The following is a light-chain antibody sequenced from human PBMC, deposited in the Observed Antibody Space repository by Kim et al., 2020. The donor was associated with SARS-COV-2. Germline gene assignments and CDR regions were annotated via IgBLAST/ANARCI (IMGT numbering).Light chain of an antibody. CDR1: QYISNY. V-gene: IGKV1-27*01. Sequence: ASVGDRVTITCRASQYISNYLAWFQLKPGKAPKLLIYAASALQPGVPSRFSGSGSGTDFTLTVTSLQPEDVATYYCQKCDSAPWTFGQGTKVEIK. CDR3: QKCDSAPWT. CDR2: AAS. J-gene: IGKJ1*01.